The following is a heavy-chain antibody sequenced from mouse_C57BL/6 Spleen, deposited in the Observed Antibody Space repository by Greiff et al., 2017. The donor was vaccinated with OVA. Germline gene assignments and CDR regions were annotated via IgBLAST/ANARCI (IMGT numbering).Heavy chain of an antibody. Sequence: QVQLQQSGAELVRPGTSVKVSCKASGYAFTNYLIEWVKQRPGQGLEWIGVINPGSGGTNYNAFKGKATLTADKSSSTAYMQLSSLTSEDSAVYFCARKTARTWFAYWGQGTLVTVSA. CDR2: INPGSGGT. J-gene: IGHJ3*01. D-gene: IGHD1-2*01. CDR3: ARKTARTWFAY. CDR1: GYAFTNYL. V-gene: IGHV1-54*01.